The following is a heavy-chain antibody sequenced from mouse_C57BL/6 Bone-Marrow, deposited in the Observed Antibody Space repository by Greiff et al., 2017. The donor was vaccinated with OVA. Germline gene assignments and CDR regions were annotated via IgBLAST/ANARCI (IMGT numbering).Heavy chain of an antibody. J-gene: IGHJ3*01. CDR2: IRSKSNNYAT. D-gene: IGHD1-1*01. CDR3: VRHGYGSPFAY. CDR1: GFSFNTYA. Sequence: EVQVVESGGGLVQPKGSLKLSCAASGFSFNTYAMNWVRQAPGKGLEWVARIRSKSNNYATYYADSVKDRFTISRDDSESMLYLQMNNLKTEDTAMYYCVRHGYGSPFAYWGQGTLVTVSA. V-gene: IGHV10-1*01.